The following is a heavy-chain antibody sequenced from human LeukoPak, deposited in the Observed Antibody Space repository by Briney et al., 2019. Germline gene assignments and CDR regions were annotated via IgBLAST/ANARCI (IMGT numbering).Heavy chain of an antibody. D-gene: IGHD3-10*01. CDR2: INPNSGGT. V-gene: IGHV1-2*02. CDR1: GYTFTGYY. CDR3: ARAITMVRAYGMDV. J-gene: IGHJ6*02. Sequence: ASVKVSCKASGYTFTGYYMHWVRQAPGQGLEWMGWINPNSGGTNYAQKFQGRVTMTRDTSISTAYMELSRLRSDDTAVYYCARAITMVRAYGMDVWGQGTTVTVSS.